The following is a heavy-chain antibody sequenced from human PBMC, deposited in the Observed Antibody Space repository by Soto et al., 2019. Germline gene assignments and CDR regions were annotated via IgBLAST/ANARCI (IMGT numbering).Heavy chain of an antibody. J-gene: IGHJ4*02. CDR1: GGSISSSSYY. V-gene: IGHV4-39*01. D-gene: IGHD3-10*01. CDR3: ARLSITMVRGVICPYYFDY. Sequence: QLQLQESGPGLVKPSETLSLTCTVSGGSISSSSYYWGWIRQPPGKGLEWIGSIYYSGSTYYNPSLKSRVTISVDTSKNQFSLKLSSVTAADTAVYYCARLSITMVRGVICPYYFDYWGQGTLVTVSS. CDR2: IYYSGST.